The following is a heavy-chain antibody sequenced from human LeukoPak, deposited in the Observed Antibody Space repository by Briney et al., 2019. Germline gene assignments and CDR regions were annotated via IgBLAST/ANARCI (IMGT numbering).Heavy chain of an antibody. D-gene: IGHD2-21*01. V-gene: IGHV1-18*01. J-gene: IGHJ6*02. Sequence: ASVKVSCKASGYTFTSYGISWVRQAPGQGLEWVGWISAYNGNTNYAQKLQGRVTMTTDTSTSTAYMELRSLRSDDTAAYYCAREALWLQSTYYYYGMDVWGQGTTVTVSS. CDR3: AREALWLQSTYYYYGMDV. CDR1: GYTFTSYG. CDR2: ISAYNGNT.